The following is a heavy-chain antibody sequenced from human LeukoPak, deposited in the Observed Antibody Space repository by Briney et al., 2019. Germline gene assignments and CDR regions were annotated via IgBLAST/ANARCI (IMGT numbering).Heavy chain of an antibody. D-gene: IGHD6-19*01. Sequence: GASVKVSCKASGYTFTSYGISWVRQAPGQGLEWMGWISAYNGNTNYAQKLQGRVTMTADTSTSTAYMELRSLRSDDTAVYYCARDGQWLSPFPVDYWGQGTLVTVSS. CDR2: ISAYNGNT. V-gene: IGHV1-18*01. CDR3: ARDGQWLSPFPVDY. J-gene: IGHJ4*02. CDR1: GYTFTSYG.